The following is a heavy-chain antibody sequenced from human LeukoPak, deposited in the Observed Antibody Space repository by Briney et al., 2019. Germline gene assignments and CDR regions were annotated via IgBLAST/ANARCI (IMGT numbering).Heavy chain of an antibody. V-gene: IGHV3-21*01. Sequence: PGGSLRLSCAASGFTFSSYSMTWVRQAPGKGLEWVSSISSSSSYIYYADSVKGRFTISRDNAKNSLYLQMNSLRAEDTAVYYCARDLLIVVVPAQNNPWGQGTLVTVSS. CDR2: ISSSSSYI. D-gene: IGHD2-2*01. J-gene: IGHJ5*02. CDR1: GFTFSSYS. CDR3: ARDLLIVVVPAQNNP.